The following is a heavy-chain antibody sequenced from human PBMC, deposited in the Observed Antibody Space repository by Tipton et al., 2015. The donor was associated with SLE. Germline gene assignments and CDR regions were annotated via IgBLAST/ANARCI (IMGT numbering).Heavy chain of an antibody. CDR2: INHSGST. V-gene: IGHV4-34*01. J-gene: IGHJ1*01. CDR3: AREGGKSWAMGATEEYFQH. CDR1: GFTFSSYS. D-gene: IGHD1-26*01. Sequence: LRLSCAASGFTFSSYSMNWVRQPPGKGLEWIGEINHSGSTNYNPSLKSRVTISVDTSKNQFSLKLSSVTAADTAVYYCAREGGKSWAMGATEEYFQHWGQGTLVAVSS.